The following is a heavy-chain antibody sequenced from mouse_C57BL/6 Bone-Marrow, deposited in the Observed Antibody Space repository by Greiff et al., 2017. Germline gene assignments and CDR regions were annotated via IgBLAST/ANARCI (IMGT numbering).Heavy chain of an antibody. CDR3: TDSSGYGFDY. V-gene: IGHV1-15*01. CDR2: IDPETGGT. Sequence: QVQLQQSGAELVRPGASVTLSCKASGYTFTDYEMHWVKQTPVHGLEWIGAIDPETGGTAYNQKFKGKAILTADNSSSTAYMELRSLTSEDSAVYYCTDSSGYGFDYWGQGTTLTVSS. J-gene: IGHJ2*01. CDR1: GYTFTDYE. D-gene: IGHD3-2*02.